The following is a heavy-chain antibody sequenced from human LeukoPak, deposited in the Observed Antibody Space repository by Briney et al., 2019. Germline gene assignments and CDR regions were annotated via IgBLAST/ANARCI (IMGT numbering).Heavy chain of an antibody. CDR2: IYYSGST. J-gene: IGHJ3*02. Sequence: SETLSLTFTVSGGSVGSGTYYWSWIRQPPGKGLEWIGYIYYSGSTSYNPSLKSRVTISLDTSKNQFSLKLSSVTTADTALYYCARVDRDAFDIWGRGTMVTVSS. D-gene: IGHD2-2*03. CDR3: ARVDRDAFDI. CDR1: GGSVGSGTYY. V-gene: IGHV4-61*01.